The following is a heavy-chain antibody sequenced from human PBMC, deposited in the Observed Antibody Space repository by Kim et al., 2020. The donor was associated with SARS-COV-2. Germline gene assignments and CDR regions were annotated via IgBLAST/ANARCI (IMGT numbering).Heavy chain of an antibody. J-gene: IGHJ4*02. D-gene: IGHD6-13*01. CDR2: INSDTGHP. CDR3: ARESGSSWYD. CDR1: GYTFSSSA. Sequence: ASVKVSCKASGYTFSSSAMNWVRQAPGRGLEWMGWINSDTGHPTYAQGFTGRFVFSLDTSVSTAYLQISSLKAEDTAVYYCARESGSSWYDWGQGSLVTV. V-gene: IGHV7-4-1*02.